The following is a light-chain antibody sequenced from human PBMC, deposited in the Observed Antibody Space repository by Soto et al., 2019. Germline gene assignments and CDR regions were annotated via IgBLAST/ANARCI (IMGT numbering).Light chain of an antibody. Sequence: QSALTQPASVSGSPGQSITISCTGTSSDVGGYNYVSWYQQNPGKAPKLMIYDVSNRPSGVSNRFSGSKSGNTASLTISGLKAEDEADYYCSSYTSSSSVVFGGGTKLTVL. CDR3: SSYTSSSSVV. J-gene: IGLJ2*01. CDR2: DVS. CDR1: SSDVGGYNY. V-gene: IGLV2-14*01.